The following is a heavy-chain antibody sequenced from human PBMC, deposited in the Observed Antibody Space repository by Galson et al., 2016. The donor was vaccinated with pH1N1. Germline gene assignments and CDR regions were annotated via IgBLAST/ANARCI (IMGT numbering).Heavy chain of an antibody. D-gene: IGHD4/OR15-4a*01. CDR3: TRDRAFGDYGGASDI. V-gene: IGHV3-74*01. CDR2: INSNGSSR. J-gene: IGHJ3*02. Sequence: SLRLSCAASGFTFSRYWMHWVRQGPGKGLEWVSRINSNGSSRSHADSVEGRFTISRDNAKKTLYLQMNSLRAEDTGVYYCTRDRAFGDYGGASDIWGQGTMVTVSS. CDR1: GFTFSRYW.